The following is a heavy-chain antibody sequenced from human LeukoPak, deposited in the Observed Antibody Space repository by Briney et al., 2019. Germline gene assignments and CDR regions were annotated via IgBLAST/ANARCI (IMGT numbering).Heavy chain of an antibody. CDR3: TTRGGQVFRFDY. D-gene: IGHD2-15*01. J-gene: IGHJ4*02. CDR2: IKSKTDGGTT. CDR1: GFTFSNAW. Sequence: GGSLRLSCAASGFTFSNAWMSWVRQAPGKGLEWVGRIKSKTDGGTTDYAAPVKGRFTISRDDSKNTLYLQMSSLKTEDTAVYYCTTRGGQVFRFDYWGQGTLVTVSS. V-gene: IGHV3-15*01.